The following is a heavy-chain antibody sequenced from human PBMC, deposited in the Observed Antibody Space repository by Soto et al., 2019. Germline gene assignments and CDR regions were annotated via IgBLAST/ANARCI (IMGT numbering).Heavy chain of an antibody. CDR1: GFTFTNYA. V-gene: IGHV3-23*03. D-gene: IGHD3-16*01. CDR3: AKGDGGYFDH. Sequence: EVQLLESGGGLVQPGGSLRLSCIASGFTFTNYAMIWVRQAPGKGPEWVSSIEIGGRATYLGDSVKGRFTISRDDSQNALYLQMISLRAEDTAVYFCAKGDGGYFDHWGQGSLVTVSS. J-gene: IGHJ4*02. CDR2: IEIGGRAT.